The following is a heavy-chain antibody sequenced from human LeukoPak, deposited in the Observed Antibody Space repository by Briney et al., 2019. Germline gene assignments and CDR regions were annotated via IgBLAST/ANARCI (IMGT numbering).Heavy chain of an antibody. CDR1: GFTFSAYA. Sequence: GGSLRLSCEASGFTFSAYAMTWVRQAPGKGLEWVSSIGSDNKPHYSESVKGRFAISRDNSKSMLFLQMNSLRAEDTAVYYCARVAPDYYDPGDYWGQGTLVTVSS. D-gene: IGHD3-22*01. V-gene: IGHV3-23*05. CDR2: IGSDNKP. J-gene: IGHJ4*02. CDR3: ARVAPDYYDPGDY.